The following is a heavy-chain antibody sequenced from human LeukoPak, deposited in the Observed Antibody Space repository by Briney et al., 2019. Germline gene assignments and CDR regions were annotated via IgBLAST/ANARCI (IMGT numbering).Heavy chain of an antibody. CDR3: ARDPIIAAAGKNYYYGMDV. CDR1: GGSISSGGYY. J-gene: IGHJ6*02. Sequence: SQTLSLTCTVSGGSISSGGYYWSWIRQHPGKGLEWIGYIYYSGSTYYNPSLKSRVTISVDTSKNQFSLKLSSVTAADTAVYYCARDPIIAAAGKNYYYGMDVWGQGTTDTVSS. V-gene: IGHV4-31*03. CDR2: IYYSGST. D-gene: IGHD6-13*01.